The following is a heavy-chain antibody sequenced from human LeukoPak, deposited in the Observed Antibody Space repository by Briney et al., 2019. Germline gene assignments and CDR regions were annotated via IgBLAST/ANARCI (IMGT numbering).Heavy chain of an antibody. Sequence: ASVKVSCKASGYTFTGYYMHWVRQAPGQGLEWMGWINPNSGGTNYARKFQGRVTMTRDTSISTAYMELSRLRSDDTAVYYCARGDSYSSSWYWFDPWGQGTLVTVSS. V-gene: IGHV1-2*02. CDR3: ARGDSYSSSWYWFDP. J-gene: IGHJ5*02. CDR2: INPNSGGT. D-gene: IGHD6-13*01. CDR1: GYTFTGYY.